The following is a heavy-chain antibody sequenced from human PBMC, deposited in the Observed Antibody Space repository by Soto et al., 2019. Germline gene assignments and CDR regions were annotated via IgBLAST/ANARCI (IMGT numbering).Heavy chain of an antibody. Sequence: LRLSCAASGFTFSSYAMSWVRQAPGKGLEWVSAISGSGGSTYYADSVKGRFTISRDNSKNTLYLQMNSLRAADTAVYYCVRRQYSSSIDYWGQGTLVTVSS. J-gene: IGHJ4*02. CDR2: ISGSGGST. D-gene: IGHD6-13*01. V-gene: IGHV3-23*01. CDR3: VRRQYSSSIDY. CDR1: GFTFSSYA.